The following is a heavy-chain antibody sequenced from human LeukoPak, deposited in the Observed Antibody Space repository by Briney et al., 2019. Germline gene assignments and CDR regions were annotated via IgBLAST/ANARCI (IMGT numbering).Heavy chain of an antibody. V-gene: IGHV1-46*01. J-gene: IGHJ4*02. D-gene: IGHD3-16*01. Sequence: GASVKVSCKASGYTFTSYYMHWVRQAPGQGLEWMGIINPSGGSTSYAQKFQGRVTITADTSTDTAYMELSSLRSEDTAVYYCARRSRWGYFDYWGQGTLVTVSS. CDR3: ARRSRWGYFDY. CDR1: GYTFTSYY. CDR2: INPSGGST.